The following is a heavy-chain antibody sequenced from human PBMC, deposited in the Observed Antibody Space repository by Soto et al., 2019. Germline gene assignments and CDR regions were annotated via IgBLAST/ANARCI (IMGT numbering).Heavy chain of an antibody. V-gene: IGHV4-59*01. CDR3: AGSMSRGIIFDY. CDR1: GGSISNYS. Sequence: PSETLSLTCTVSGGSISNYSWNWIRQPPGQGLEWLGGISYSGGTNGNPSLRSRVTISVDTSNNQVALRLSSVTAADTAVYFCAGSMSRGIIFDYWGQGSQVTVSS. J-gene: IGHJ4*02. D-gene: IGHD3-10*01. CDR2: ISYSGGT.